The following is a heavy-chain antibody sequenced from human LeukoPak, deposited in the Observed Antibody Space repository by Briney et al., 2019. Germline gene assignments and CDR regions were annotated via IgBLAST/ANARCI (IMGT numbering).Heavy chain of an antibody. V-gene: IGHV1-2*02. CDR3: ARGAIRIPGIAAAGTVDC. D-gene: IGHD6-13*01. CDR2: INPNSGGT. Sequence: GASVKVSCKASGYTFTGYYMHWVRQAPGQGLEWMGWINPNSGGTNYAQKFQGRVTMTRDTSISTAYMELSRLRSDDTAVYYCARGAIRIPGIAAAGTVDCWGQGTLVTVSS. J-gene: IGHJ4*02. CDR1: GYTFTGYY.